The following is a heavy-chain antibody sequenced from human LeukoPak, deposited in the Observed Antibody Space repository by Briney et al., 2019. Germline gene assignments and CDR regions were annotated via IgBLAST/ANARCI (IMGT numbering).Heavy chain of an antibody. D-gene: IGHD2-2*01. Sequence: GASVKVSCKASEYTFTGYYMHWVRQAPGQGLEWMGWINPNSGGTNYAQKFQGRVTMTRDTSISTAYMELSRLRSDDTAVYYCARDQGGYCSSRSCRLEGFQHWGQAPWSPSPQ. CDR2: INPNSGGT. J-gene: IGHJ1*01. CDR1: EYTFTGYY. CDR3: ARDQGGYCSSRSCRLEGFQH. V-gene: IGHV1-2*02.